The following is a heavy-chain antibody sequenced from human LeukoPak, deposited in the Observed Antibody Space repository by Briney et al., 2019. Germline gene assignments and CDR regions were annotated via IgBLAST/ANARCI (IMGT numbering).Heavy chain of an antibody. Sequence: ASVKVSCKASGYTFTSYGISWVRQAPGQGLEWMGWISGYSGNTNYAQKLQGRVTMTTDTSTRTAYMELRSLRSDDTAVYYCARSPEYYNSGRVYYYYYMDVWGKGTMVTVSS. CDR3: ARSPEYYNSGRVYYYYYMDV. V-gene: IGHV1-18*01. J-gene: IGHJ6*03. D-gene: IGHD3-10*01. CDR1: GYTFTSYG. CDR2: ISGYSGNT.